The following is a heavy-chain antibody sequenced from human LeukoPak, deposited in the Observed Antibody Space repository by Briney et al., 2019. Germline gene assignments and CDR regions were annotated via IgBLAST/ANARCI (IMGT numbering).Heavy chain of an antibody. Sequence: SETLSLTCTVSGGSISTSTYYWAWIRQPPGKGLEWIGSIYYTGTTYYSPSLKSRFTILLGTSKKQFSLKLRSVTAADTAVYYCARAVEDFYYYMDVWGKGTTVTVSS. CDR3: ARAVEDFYYYMDV. J-gene: IGHJ6*03. CDR2: IYYTGTT. V-gene: IGHV4-39*07. D-gene: IGHD6-19*01. CDR1: GGSISTSTYY.